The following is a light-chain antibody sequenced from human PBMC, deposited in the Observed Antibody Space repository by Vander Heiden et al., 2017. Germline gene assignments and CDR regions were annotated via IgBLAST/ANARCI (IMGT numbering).Light chain of an antibody. V-gene: IGLV3-19*01. CDR2: GKN. CDR3: NSRDSSGNPEDVV. CDR1: SLSSYY. J-gene: IGLJ2*01. Sequence: SSELTQDPAVSVALGQTVRITWQGDSLSSYYASWYQQKPGQAPVLVIYGKNNRPSAIPDRFSGSSSGNTASLTITGAQAEDEADYYCNSRDSSGNPEDVVFGGGTKLTVL.